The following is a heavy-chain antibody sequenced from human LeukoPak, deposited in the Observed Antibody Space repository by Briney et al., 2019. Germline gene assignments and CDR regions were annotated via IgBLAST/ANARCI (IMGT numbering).Heavy chain of an antibody. Sequence: ASVKVSRKASGYTFTGYYIHWVRQAPGQGLEWLGWINPNSGGTNYAQKFQGRVTMTTDTSISTAYMELSRLRSDDTAVYYCARDPMVRGIYNWFDPWGQGTLVTVSS. J-gene: IGHJ5*02. V-gene: IGHV1-2*02. D-gene: IGHD3-10*01. CDR3: ARDPMVRGIYNWFDP. CDR1: GYTFTGYY. CDR2: INPNSGGT.